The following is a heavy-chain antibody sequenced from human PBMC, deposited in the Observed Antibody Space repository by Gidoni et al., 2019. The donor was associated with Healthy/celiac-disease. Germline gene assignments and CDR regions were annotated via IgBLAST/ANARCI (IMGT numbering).Heavy chain of an antibody. D-gene: IGHD4-17*01. J-gene: IGHJ4*02. CDR3: ARELVKKSYGDYVTIWDY. V-gene: IGHV4-4*07. CDR1: GGSISSYY. Sequence: QVQLQESGPGLVKPSETLSLTCTVSGGSISSYYWSWIRQPAGKGLEWIGRIYTSGSTNYNPSLKSRVTMSVDTSKNQFSLKLSSVTAADTAVYYCARELVKKSYGDYVTIWDYWGQGTLVTVSS. CDR2: IYTSGST.